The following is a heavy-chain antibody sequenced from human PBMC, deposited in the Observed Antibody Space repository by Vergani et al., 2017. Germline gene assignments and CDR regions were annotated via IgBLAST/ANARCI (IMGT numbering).Heavy chain of an antibody. Sequence: QVQLVQSGAEVKKPGASVKVSCKASGYTFTGYYMHWVRQAPGQGLEWMGWINPNSGGTNYAQKFQGRVTMTRDTSISTAYMELSRLRSDDTAVYYCARGVEMATILPHWFDWGQGTLFTVSS. V-gene: IGHV1-2*02. J-gene: IGHJ4*02. D-gene: IGHD5-24*01. CDR1: GYTFTGYY. CDR3: ARGVEMATILPHWFD. CDR2: INPNSGGT.